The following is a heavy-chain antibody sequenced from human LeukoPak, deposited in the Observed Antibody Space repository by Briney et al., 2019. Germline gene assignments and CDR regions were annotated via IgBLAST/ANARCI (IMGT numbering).Heavy chain of an antibody. J-gene: IGHJ6*02. CDR2: IKQDGSEK. CDR3: ARDRARFSAYYYYYGMDV. Sequence: GGSLRLSCAASGFTFSSYGMHWVRQAPGKGLEWVANIKQDGSEKYYVDSVKGRFTISRDNAKNSLYLQMNSLRAEDTAVYYCARDRARFSAYYYYYGMDVWGQGTTVTVSS. D-gene: IGHD3-3*01. V-gene: IGHV3-7*01. CDR1: GFTFSSYG.